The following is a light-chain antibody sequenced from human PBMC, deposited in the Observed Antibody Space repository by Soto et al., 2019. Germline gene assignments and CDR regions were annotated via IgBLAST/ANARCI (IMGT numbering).Light chain of an antibody. CDR3: QQTYRTPHT. V-gene: IGKV1-39*01. J-gene: IGKJ1*01. Sequence: VGDRVTVSCRASQSSMNFLNWYQHKPGKAPKLLIYAASSLQGGVPSRFSGSGSATDFTLIISNFQPEDFATYYCQQTYRTPHTFGQGTKVEIK. CDR2: AAS. CDR1: QSSMNF.